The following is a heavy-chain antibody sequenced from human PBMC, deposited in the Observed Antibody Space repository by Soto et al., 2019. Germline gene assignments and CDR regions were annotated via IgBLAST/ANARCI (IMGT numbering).Heavy chain of an antibody. CDR3: ARGVPDYYYDSSGYYVASFDP. V-gene: IGHV1-18*01. J-gene: IGHJ5*02. CDR2: ISAYNGNT. Sequence: ASVKVSCKASGYTFTSYGISWVRQAPGQGLEWMGWISAYNGNTNYAQKLQGRVTMTTDTSTSTAYMELRSLRSDDTAVYYCARGVPDYYYDSSGYYVASFDPWGQGTLVTVSS. CDR1: GYTFTSYG. D-gene: IGHD3-22*01.